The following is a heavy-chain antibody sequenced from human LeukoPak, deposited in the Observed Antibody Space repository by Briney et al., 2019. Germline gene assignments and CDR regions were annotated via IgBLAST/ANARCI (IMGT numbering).Heavy chain of an antibody. J-gene: IGHJ4*02. CDR3: GRSGLMYYYERSGYYYRGY. CDR1: GGSISSGSYY. V-gene: IGHV4-61*02. D-gene: IGHD3-22*01. CDR2: IYTSGST. Sequence: PSETLSLTCTVSGGSISSGSYYWSWIRQPPGKGLEWIGRIYTSGSTNYNPSLKSRVTISVDTSNNQFSLKLTSLTAADTPAYFCGRSGLMYYYERSGYYYRGYWGEG.